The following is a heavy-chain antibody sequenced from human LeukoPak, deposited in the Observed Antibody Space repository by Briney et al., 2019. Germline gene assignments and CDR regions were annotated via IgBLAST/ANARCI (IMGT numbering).Heavy chain of an antibody. CDR2: IRYDGSDK. J-gene: IGHJ4*02. CDR3: AKDAWEVGATSEIDY. D-gene: IGHD1-26*01. V-gene: IGHV3-30*02. CDR1: GFIFSSYG. Sequence: PGGSLRLSCATSGFIFSSYGIHWVRQAPGKGLEWVAFIRYDGSDKYYADSVKGRFTISRDNSKNKLYLQMNSLRTEDTAVYYCAKDAWEVGATSEIDYWGQGTLVTVSS.